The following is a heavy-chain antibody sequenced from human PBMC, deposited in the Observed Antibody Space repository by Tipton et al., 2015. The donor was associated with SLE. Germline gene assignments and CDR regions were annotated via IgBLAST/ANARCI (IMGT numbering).Heavy chain of an antibody. D-gene: IGHD3-10*01. Sequence: TLSLTCTVSGDSFRSFHWSWIRQPPGKGLEWIGFFYFSGSSQYNPSLKSRVAISADTSNNQFSLELRSVTAADTAVYYCARHLGVIVAFEVWGQGTVLTVSS. CDR2: FYFSGSS. CDR3: ARHLGVIVAFEV. V-gene: IGHV4-59*01. J-gene: IGHJ3*01. CDR1: GDSFRSFH.